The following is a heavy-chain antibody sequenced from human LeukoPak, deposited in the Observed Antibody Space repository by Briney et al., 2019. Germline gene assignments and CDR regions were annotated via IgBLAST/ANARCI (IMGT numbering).Heavy chain of an antibody. CDR1: GFTFSSYA. V-gene: IGHV3-30-3*01. D-gene: IGHD6-13*01. Sequence: GRSLRLSCAASGFTFSSYAMHWVRQAPGKGLEWVAVISYDGSNKYYADSVKGRFTISRDNSKNTLYLQMNSLRAEDTAVYCCAREAAAGRDAFDIWGQGTMVTVSS. J-gene: IGHJ3*02. CDR3: AREAAAGRDAFDI. CDR2: ISYDGSNK.